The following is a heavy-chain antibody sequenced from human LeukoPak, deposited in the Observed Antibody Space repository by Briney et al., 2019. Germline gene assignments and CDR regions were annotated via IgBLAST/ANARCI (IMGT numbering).Heavy chain of an antibody. CDR3: ARVDCSSTSCYNHYYYYMDV. D-gene: IGHD2-2*02. CDR2: IYYSGST. Sequence: SETLSLTCTVSGGSISSYYWSWIRQPPGKGLEWIGYIYYSGSTNYNPSLKSRVTISVDTSKNQFSLKLSSVTAADTAVYYCARVDCSSTSCYNHYYYYMDVWGKGTTVTVSS. J-gene: IGHJ6*03. V-gene: IGHV4-59*01. CDR1: GGSISSYY.